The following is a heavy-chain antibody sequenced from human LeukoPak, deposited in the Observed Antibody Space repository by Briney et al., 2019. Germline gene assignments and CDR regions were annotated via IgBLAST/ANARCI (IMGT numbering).Heavy chain of an antibody. Sequence: ASVKVSCEASGYTFTNYDTNWVRQATGQGLEWMGWMSPSSGDTGFAQKFQGRVTMTRNTSISSAYMELSSLRSEDTAVYYCARGRGGASGGRFDYWGQGTLVTVSS. J-gene: IGHJ4*02. CDR2: MSPSSGDT. CDR3: ARGRGGASGGRFDY. V-gene: IGHV1-8*01. CDR1: GYTFTNYD. D-gene: IGHD3-10*01.